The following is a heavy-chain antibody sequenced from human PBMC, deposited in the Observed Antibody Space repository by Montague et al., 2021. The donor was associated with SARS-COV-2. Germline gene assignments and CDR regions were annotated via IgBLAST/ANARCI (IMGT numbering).Heavy chain of an antibody. D-gene: IGHD4/OR15-4a*01. CDR1: GFIFSNFA. CDR3: ARDRVPPDYGDAFGL. V-gene: IGHV3-30*04. J-gene: IGHJ3*01. Sequence: SLRLSCAASGFIFSNFAFHWVRQAPGKGLEWVAIITYDGIDKFYADSVKGRFTISRGNSKNTLYLRLNSLTPEDTAVYYCARDRVPPDYGDAFGLRGRGTLVTVSS. CDR2: ITYDGIDK.